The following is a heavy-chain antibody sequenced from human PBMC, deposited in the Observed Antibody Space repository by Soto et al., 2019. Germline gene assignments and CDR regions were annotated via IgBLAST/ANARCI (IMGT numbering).Heavy chain of an antibody. V-gene: IGHV3-7*01. Sequence: GGSLRLSCAASGFTFSSYWMSWVRQAPGKGLEWVANIKQDGSEKYYVDSVKGRFTISRDNAKNSLYLQMNSLRAEDTAVYYCAREGSYSGSYYAFDIWGQGTMVTVSS. CDR1: GFTFSSYW. CDR2: IKQDGSEK. CDR3: AREGSYSGSYYAFDI. J-gene: IGHJ3*02. D-gene: IGHD1-26*01.